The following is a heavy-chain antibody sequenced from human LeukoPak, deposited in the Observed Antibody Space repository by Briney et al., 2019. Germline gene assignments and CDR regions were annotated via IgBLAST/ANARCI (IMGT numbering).Heavy chain of an antibody. Sequence: GGSLRLSCAASGFTFSNYEMNWVRQAPGKGLDRVSYIGSRGATIYYADSVKGRFTISRDNAKNSLYLQMNSLRAEDTAVYYCARDVGYFGSGSYPDYFDYWGQGILVTVSS. D-gene: IGHD3-10*01. V-gene: IGHV3-48*03. CDR3: ARDVGYFGSGSYPDYFDY. CDR1: GFTFSNYE. CDR2: IGSRGATI. J-gene: IGHJ4*02.